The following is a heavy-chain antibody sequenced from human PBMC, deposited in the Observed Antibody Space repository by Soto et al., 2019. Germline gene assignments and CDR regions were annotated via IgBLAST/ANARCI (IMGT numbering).Heavy chain of an antibody. D-gene: IGHD6-13*01. V-gene: IGHV3-33*01. CDR2: IWYDGSNK. J-gene: IGHJ4*02. CDR3: ARDQYSSSWLVDY. Sequence: PGGSLRLSCAASGFTFSSYGMHWVRQAPGKGLEWVAVIWYDGSNKYYADSVKGRFTISRDNSKNTLYLQMNSLRAEDTAVYYCARDQYSSSWLVDYWGQGTLVTVSS. CDR1: GFTFSSYG.